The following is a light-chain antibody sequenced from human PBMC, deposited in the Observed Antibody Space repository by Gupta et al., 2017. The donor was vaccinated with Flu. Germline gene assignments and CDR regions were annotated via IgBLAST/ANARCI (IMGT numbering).Light chain of an antibody. CDR2: KGS. Sequence: DVVMTQSPLSLPFTFGQPASIYCRASQGLGDSDGNTYLHWFQQRPGHAPRRLIYKGSDRVCGVPDTFSGSGSGTNFTLKIIRGVAEDVVIYSCRQGSHWPWAFGQGTTVEIK. CDR1: QGLGDSDGNTY. CDR3: RQGSHWPWA. V-gene: IGKV2-30*01. J-gene: IGKJ1*01.